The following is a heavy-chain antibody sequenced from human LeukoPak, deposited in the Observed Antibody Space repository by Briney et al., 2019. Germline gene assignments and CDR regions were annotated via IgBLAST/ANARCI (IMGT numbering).Heavy chain of an antibody. CDR2: ISYDGSNK. V-gene: IGHV3-30*03. Sequence: GGSLRLSCAASGFTFSSCGMHWVRQAPGKGLEWVAVISYDGSNKYYADSVKGRFTISRDNSKNTLFLHMNSLRVEDTAVYYCARGSEYTSSTNYYFDYWGQGTLVTVSS. D-gene: IGHD6-6*01. J-gene: IGHJ4*02. CDR1: GFTFSSCG. CDR3: ARGSEYTSSTNYYFDY.